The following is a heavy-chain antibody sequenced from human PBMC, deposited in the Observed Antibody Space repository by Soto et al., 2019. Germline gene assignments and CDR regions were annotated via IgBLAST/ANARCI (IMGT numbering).Heavy chain of an antibody. J-gene: IGHJ4*02. Sequence: QVHLVQSGAEVKKPGASVKVSCEASGYTFTSYAIHWVRQAPGQRLEWMGWINVGNGNTKYSQKFQGRVTITRDTSASTSYMELRSLRSEDTAVYYCARSVGAALSEYWGQGTLVNVSS. V-gene: IGHV1-3*01. CDR1: GYTFTSYA. D-gene: IGHD1-26*01. CDR3: ARSVGAALSEY. CDR2: INVGNGNT.